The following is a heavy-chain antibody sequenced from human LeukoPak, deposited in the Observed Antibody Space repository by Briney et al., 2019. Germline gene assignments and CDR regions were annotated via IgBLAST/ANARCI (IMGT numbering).Heavy chain of an antibody. V-gene: IGHV3-21*01. CDR1: GFTVSSNY. Sequence: GGSLRLSCAASGFTVSSNYMSWVRQAPGKGLEWVSSISSSSSYIYYADSVKGRFTISRDNAKNSLYLQMNSLRAEDTAVYYCARVTETYYFDYWGQGTLVTVSS. CDR2: ISSSSSYI. CDR3: ARVTETYYFDY. D-gene: IGHD4-11*01. J-gene: IGHJ4*02.